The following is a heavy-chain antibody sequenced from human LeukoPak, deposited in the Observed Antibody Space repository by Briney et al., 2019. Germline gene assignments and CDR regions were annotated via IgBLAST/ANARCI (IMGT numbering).Heavy chain of an antibody. CDR1: GYSFTDYF. J-gene: IGHJ3*02. CDR2: INPNSGST. D-gene: IGHD3-22*01. V-gene: IGHV1-2*02. CDR3: ARESLGSYKTVVIVARGHDAFDM. Sequence: ASVKVSCKASGYSFTDYFIHWVRQAPGQGLEWMGWINPNSGSTNYAQKFQGRVTLTRDTSTSTVYMNVSNLRSEDTAVYYCARESLGSYKTVVIVARGHDAFDMWGQGTMVTVSS.